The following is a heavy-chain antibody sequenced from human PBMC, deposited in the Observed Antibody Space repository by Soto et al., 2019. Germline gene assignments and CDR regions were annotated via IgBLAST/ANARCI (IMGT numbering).Heavy chain of an antibody. CDR2: IYYSGST. D-gene: IGHD6-6*01. J-gene: IGHJ4*02. CDR1: GGSISSSSYY. Sequence: SETLSLTCTVSGGSISSSSYYWGWIRQPPGKGLEWIGSIYYSGSTYYNPSLKSRVTISVDTSKNQFSLKLSSVTAADTAVYYCARRSAARPDLFDYWGQGTLVTVPS. V-gene: IGHV4-39*01. CDR3: ARRSAARPDLFDY.